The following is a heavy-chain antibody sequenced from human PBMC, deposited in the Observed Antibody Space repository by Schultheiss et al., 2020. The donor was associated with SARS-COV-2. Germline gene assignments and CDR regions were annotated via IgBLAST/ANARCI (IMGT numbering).Heavy chain of an antibody. CDR3: ARGPMAYDAFDI. CDR1: GYTFTGYY. CDR2: ISAYNGNT. D-gene: IGHD5-24*01. J-gene: IGHJ3*02. Sequence: ASVKVSCKASGYTFTGYYMHWVRQAPGQGLEWMGWISAYNGNTNYAQKLQGRVTMTTDTSTSTAYMELSRLRSDDTAVYYCARGPMAYDAFDIWGQGTMVTVSS. V-gene: IGHV1-18*04.